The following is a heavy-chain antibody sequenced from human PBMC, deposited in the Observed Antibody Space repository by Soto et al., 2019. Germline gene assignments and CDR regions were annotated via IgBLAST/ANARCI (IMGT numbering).Heavy chain of an antibody. D-gene: IGHD3-3*01. CDR1: GGSISSGDYY. CDR2: IYYSGST. V-gene: IGHV4-30-4*01. Sequence: SETLSLTCTVSGGSISSGDYYWSWIRQPPGKGLEWVGYIYYSGSTYYNPSLKSRVTISVDTSKNQFSLKLSSVTAADTAVYYCARGGPYDFWSGYSEATAAPHFDYWGQGTLVTVSS. CDR3: ARGGPYDFWSGYSEATAAPHFDY. J-gene: IGHJ4*02.